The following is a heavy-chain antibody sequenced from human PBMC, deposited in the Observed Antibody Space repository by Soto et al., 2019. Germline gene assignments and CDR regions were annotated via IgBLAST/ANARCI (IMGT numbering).Heavy chain of an antibody. Sequence: EVQLVESGGGLVKPGGSLRLSCAASGFTFSSYSMNWVRQAPGKGLEWVSSISSSSSYIYYADSVKGRFIISRDNYKNSLYQQINSLRAEDTAVYYCARDRFIEAAAGRKWCDSWGHGTLVTV. CDR2: ISSSSSYI. CDR3: ARDRFIEAAAGRKWCDS. V-gene: IGHV3-21*01. D-gene: IGHD6-13*01. J-gene: IGHJ5*01. CDR1: GFTFSSYS.